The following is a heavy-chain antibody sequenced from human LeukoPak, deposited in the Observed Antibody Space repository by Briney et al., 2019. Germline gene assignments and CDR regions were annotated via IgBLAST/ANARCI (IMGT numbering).Heavy chain of an antibody. CDR3: ARDSLAY. CDR2: ISYDGSNK. V-gene: IGHV3-30*01. CDR1: GFTFSSYA. J-gene: IGHJ4*02. Sequence: GGSLRLSCAASGFTFSSYAMHWVRQAPGKGLEWVAVISYDGSNKYYADSVKGRFSISRDNSQNTLYLQMNSLRAEDTAVYYCARDSLAYWGQGTLVTVSS.